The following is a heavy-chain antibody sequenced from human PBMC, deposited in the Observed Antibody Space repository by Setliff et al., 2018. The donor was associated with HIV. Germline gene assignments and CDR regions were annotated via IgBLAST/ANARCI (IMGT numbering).Heavy chain of an antibody. CDR2: ISGSGGVM. Sequence: PGGSLRLSCAVSGFSFSDYFMTWIRQAPGKGLEWVSYISGSGGVMAYADSVKGRFTISRDNAKNSLYLQMNSLRAEDTAVYYCARVRGRGYYTLLYYFDDWGQGTLVTVSS. CDR1: GFSFSDYF. V-gene: IGHV3-11*01. CDR3: ARVRGRGYYTLLYYFDD. J-gene: IGHJ4*02. D-gene: IGHD3-3*01.